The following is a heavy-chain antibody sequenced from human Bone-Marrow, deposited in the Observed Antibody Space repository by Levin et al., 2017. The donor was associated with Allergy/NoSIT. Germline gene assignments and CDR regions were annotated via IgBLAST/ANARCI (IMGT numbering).Heavy chain of an antibody. D-gene: IGHD1-26*01. CDR3: ATALKWEDYDDY. CDR1: GFSFSNTW. J-gene: IGHJ4*02. Sequence: SCAASGFSFSNTWMGWVRQAPGKGLEWVGRIKSKADDGTSDYTAPVKGRFTISRDDSLNTLYLQLNSLKSEDTAVYYCATALKWEDYDDYWGQGTLVTVSS. V-gene: IGHV3-15*01. CDR2: IKSKADDGTS.